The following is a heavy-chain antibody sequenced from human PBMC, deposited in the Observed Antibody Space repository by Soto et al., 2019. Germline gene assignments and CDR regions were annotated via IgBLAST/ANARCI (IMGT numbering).Heavy chain of an antibody. CDR2: ISTSSSYI. D-gene: IGHD6-19*01. CDR3: ATSYSSGSFDY. Sequence: GGSLRLSCAASGFTFSNYNMNWVRQAPGKGLEWVSSISTSSSYIYYADSVKGRFTISRDNAKNSLYLQMNSLRAEDTAVYYCATSYSSGSFDYWGQGTLVTVSS. V-gene: IGHV3-21*01. J-gene: IGHJ4*02. CDR1: GFTFSNYN.